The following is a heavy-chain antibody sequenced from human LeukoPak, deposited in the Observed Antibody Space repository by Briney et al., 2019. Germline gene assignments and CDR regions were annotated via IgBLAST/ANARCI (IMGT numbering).Heavy chain of an antibody. V-gene: IGHV4-34*01. CDR2: INHGGST. Sequence: SETLSLTCAVYGGSSSDYFWSWIRQPPGKGLEWIGEINHGGSTNYNPSLKSRITISVDTSKNQFSLKLSSMTAADTAVYYCARGRTGYQLLPTKKDYSYYYIDVWGKGTTVTVSS. D-gene: IGHD2-2*01. CDR3: ARGRTGYQLLPTKKDYSYYYIDV. J-gene: IGHJ6*03. CDR1: GGSSSDYF.